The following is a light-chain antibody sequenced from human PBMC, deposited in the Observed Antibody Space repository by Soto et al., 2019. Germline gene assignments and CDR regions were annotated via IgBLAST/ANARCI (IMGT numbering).Light chain of an antibody. CDR1: QTVRNNY. Sequence: EFVLTQSPGTLSLSPGERATLSCRASQTVRNNYLAWYQQKPGQAPRLLIYDASSRATGIPDRFSGGGSGTDFTLTISTLEPEDFAAYYCQQFSSYPLTVGGGTKGEIK. CDR2: DAS. CDR3: QQFSSYPLT. V-gene: IGKV3-20*01. J-gene: IGKJ4*01.